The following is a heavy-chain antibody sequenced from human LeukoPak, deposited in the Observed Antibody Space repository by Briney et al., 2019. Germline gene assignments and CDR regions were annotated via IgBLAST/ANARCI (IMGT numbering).Heavy chain of an antibody. D-gene: IGHD6-19*01. CDR1: GFTFSSYA. Sequence: GGSLRLSCAASGFTFSSYAMHWVRQAPGKGLEWVAVISYDGSNKYYADSVKGRFTISRDNSKNTLYLQMNSLRAEDTAVYYCAKDFHSSGWYGNYYYYYYMDVWGKGTTVTISS. CDR2: ISYDGSNK. V-gene: IGHV3-30*04. J-gene: IGHJ6*03. CDR3: AKDFHSSGWYGNYYYYYYMDV.